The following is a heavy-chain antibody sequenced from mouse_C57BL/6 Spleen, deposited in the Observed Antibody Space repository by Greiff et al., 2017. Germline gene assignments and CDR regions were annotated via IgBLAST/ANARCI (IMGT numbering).Heavy chain of an antibody. J-gene: IGHJ2*01. CDR2: IWRGGST. Sequence: VQLQQSGPGLVQPSQSLSITCTVSGFSLTSYGVHWVRQSPGKGLEWLGVIWRGGSTDYNAAFMSRLSITKDNSTSQVFFNMTSLQADDTAIYYCAKNDYSNYLDYWGQGTTLTVSS. CDR3: AKNDYSNYLDY. V-gene: IGHV2-5*01. D-gene: IGHD2-5*01. CDR1: GFSLTSYG.